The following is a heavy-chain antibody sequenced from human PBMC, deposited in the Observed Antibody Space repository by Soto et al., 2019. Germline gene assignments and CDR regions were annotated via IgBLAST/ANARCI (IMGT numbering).Heavy chain of an antibody. CDR2: ISSSSSYI. J-gene: IGHJ4*02. D-gene: IGHD2-21*01. CDR1: GFTFSSYS. CDR3: ARGTVREEYCGGDCYPLLRPVDY. Sequence: GGSLRLSCAASGFTFSSYSMNWVRQAPGKGLEWVSSISSSSSYIYYADSVKGRFTISRDNAKNSLYLQMNSLRAEDTAVYYCARGTVREEYCGGDCYPLLRPVDYWGQGTLVTVSS. V-gene: IGHV3-21*01.